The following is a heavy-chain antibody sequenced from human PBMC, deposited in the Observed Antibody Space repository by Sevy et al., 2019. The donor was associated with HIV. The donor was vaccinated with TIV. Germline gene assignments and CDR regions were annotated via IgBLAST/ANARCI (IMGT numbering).Heavy chain of an antibody. CDR3: ARGQLLQFLEWPSYSLDV. J-gene: IGHJ6*02. CDR1: GFTFSSHW. D-gene: IGHD3-3*01. Sequence: GGSLRLSCAASGFTFSSHWMFWVRQAPGKGLMWVAHINSHGTNTNYVDSVKGRFAISRDNAKNTVYLRMDSLRAEDTAVYYCARGQLLQFLEWPSYSLDVWGQGTTVTVSS. CDR2: INSHGTNT. V-gene: IGHV3-74*01.